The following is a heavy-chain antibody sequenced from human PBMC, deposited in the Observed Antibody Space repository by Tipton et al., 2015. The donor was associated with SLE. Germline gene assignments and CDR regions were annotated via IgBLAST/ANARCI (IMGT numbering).Heavy chain of an antibody. D-gene: IGHD6-19*01. V-gene: IGHV4-34*01. Sequence: TLSLTCAVYGGSFSGYSWSWIRQPPGKGLEWIGEINHSGSTNYNPSLKSRVTISIDTSKNQFSLKLSSVTAADTAVYYCTREVEGYSSDWYYYYYYMDVWGKGTTVIVSS. CDR3: TREVEGYSSDWYYYYYYMDV. J-gene: IGHJ6*03. CDR1: GGSFSGYS. CDR2: INHSGST.